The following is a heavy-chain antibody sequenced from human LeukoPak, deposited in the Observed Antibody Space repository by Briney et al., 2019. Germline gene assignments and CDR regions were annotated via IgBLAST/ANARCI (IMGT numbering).Heavy chain of an antibody. Sequence: PGGSLRVSCAASGFTLSSYSMNWVRQAPGKGVEWVSSISSSSSYIYYADSVKGRFTISRDNAKNSLYLQMNSLRAEDTAVYYCARGRSYGDWNYWGQGTLVTVSS. CDR1: GFTLSSYS. CDR3: ARGRSYGDWNY. D-gene: IGHD4-17*01. CDR2: ISSSSSYI. J-gene: IGHJ4*02. V-gene: IGHV3-21*01.